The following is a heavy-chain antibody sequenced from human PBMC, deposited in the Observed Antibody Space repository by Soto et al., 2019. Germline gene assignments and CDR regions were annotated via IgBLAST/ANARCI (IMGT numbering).Heavy chain of an antibody. CDR2: IDPRDSQT. D-gene: IGHD3-22*01. CDR1: GYSFAGYW. Sequence: GESLKISCKGSGYSFAGYWITWVRQKPGEGLEWMGRIDPRDSQTYYSPSFRGHVTISVTKSITTVFLQWSSLRASDTAMYYCARQIYDSDTGPNFQYYFDSWGQGTPVTVSS. V-gene: IGHV5-10-1*01. J-gene: IGHJ4*02. CDR3: ARQIYDSDTGPNFQYYFDS.